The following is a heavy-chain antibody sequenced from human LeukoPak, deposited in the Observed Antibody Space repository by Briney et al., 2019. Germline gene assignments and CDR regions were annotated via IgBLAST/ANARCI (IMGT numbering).Heavy chain of an antibody. V-gene: IGHV4-34*01. CDR1: GGSFSGYY. D-gene: IGHD4-17*01. Sequence: SETLSLTCAVYGGSFSGYYWSWIRQPPGKGLEWIGEINHSGSTNYNPSLKSRVTISVGTSKNQFSLKLSSVTAADTAVYYCARERIDYGDYGYFDYWGQGTLVTVSS. CDR3: ARERIDYGDYGYFDY. CDR2: INHSGST. J-gene: IGHJ4*02.